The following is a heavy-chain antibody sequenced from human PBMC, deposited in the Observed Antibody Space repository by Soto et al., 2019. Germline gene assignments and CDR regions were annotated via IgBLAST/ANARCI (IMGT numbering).Heavy chain of an antibody. D-gene: IGHD1-1*01. CDR1: GYGFTTYG. Sequence: QVHLVQSGAEVKKPGASVKVSCKGSGYGFTTYGITWVRQAPGQGLEWMAWISAHNGNTNYAQKLQSRVTVTRDTSTSTAYMELRSLRSDDTAVYYCARGRYGDYWGQGALVTVSS. CDR2: ISAHNGNT. V-gene: IGHV1-18*01. J-gene: IGHJ4*02. CDR3: ARGRYGDY.